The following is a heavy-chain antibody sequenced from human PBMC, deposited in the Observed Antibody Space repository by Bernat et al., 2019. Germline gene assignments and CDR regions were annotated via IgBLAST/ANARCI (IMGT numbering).Heavy chain of an antibody. J-gene: IGHJ6*02. CDR1: GYTFINYD. CDR3: ARDHKWLASYGLDV. V-gene: IGHV1-18*01. Sequence: QGQLVQSGPEVKRPGASVRVSCKASGYTFINYDITWVRQAPGKGLEWMGWISAHSGNTNYGQKFQGRVTMTTDTSTNTAYMELRSLRPNDTAVYYCARDHKWLASYGLDVWGQETAVSVSS. D-gene: IGHD6-19*01. CDR2: ISAHSGNT.